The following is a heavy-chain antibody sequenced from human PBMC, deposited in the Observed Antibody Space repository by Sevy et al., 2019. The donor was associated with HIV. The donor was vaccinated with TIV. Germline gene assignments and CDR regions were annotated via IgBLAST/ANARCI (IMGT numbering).Heavy chain of an antibody. CDR2: MNPNSGNT. Sequence: ASVKVSCKASGYTFTSYDINWVRQATGQGLEWMGWMNPNSGNTGYAQKFQGRVTMTMNTSISTAYMELSSLRSEDTAVYYCASYGGVNHFYYYYYGMDVWGQGTTVTVSS. CDR1: GYTFTSYD. V-gene: IGHV1-8*01. CDR3: ASYGGVNHFYYYYYGMDV. D-gene: IGHD3-16*01. J-gene: IGHJ6*02.